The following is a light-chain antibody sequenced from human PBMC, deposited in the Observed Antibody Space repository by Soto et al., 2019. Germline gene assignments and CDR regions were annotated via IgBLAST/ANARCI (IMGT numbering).Light chain of an antibody. CDR2: GAS. CDR3: QQYGTSPLT. CDR1: QSVSNNY. V-gene: IGKV3-20*01. J-gene: IGKJ4*01. Sequence: EIVLTQSPGTLSLSPGERATLSCRASQSVSNNYLTWHQQKPGQAPRLLIYGASSRATGIPDRFSGSGSGTDFTLTISRLEPEDFAVYYCQQYGTSPLTFGGGTKVDIK.